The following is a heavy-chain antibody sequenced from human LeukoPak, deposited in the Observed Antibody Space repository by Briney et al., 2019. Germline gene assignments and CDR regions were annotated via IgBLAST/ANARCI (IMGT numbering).Heavy chain of an antibody. CDR2: IYYSGST. Sequence: SETLSLTCTVSGGSISSYYWSWIRQPPGKGLEWIGYIYYSGSTYYNPSLKSRVTISVDTSKNQFSLKLSSVTAADTAVYYCARGAYDILTGYYESNWFDPWGQGTLVTVSS. D-gene: IGHD3-9*01. CDR1: GGSISSYY. V-gene: IGHV4-59*12. CDR3: ARGAYDILTGYYESNWFDP. J-gene: IGHJ5*02.